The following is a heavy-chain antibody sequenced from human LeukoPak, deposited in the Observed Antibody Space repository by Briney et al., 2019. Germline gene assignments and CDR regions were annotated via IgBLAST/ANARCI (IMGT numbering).Heavy chain of an antibody. CDR3: ARVGGTNYYYYGMDV. CDR1: GGSISSGGYY. CDR2: IYDSGST. V-gene: IGHV4-61*08. D-gene: IGHD2-2*01. J-gene: IGHJ6*02. Sequence: SETLSLTCTVSGGSISSGGYYWSWIRQHPGKGLEWIGYIYDSGSTNYNPSLKSRVTISVDTSKNQFSLKLSSVTAADTAVYYCARVGGTNYYYYGMDVWGQGTTVTVSS.